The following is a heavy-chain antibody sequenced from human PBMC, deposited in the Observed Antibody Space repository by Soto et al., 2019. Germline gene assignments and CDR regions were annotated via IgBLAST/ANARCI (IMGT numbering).Heavy chain of an antibody. CDR2: IKSETDSGTT. V-gene: IGHV3-15*01. Sequence: GSLRLSCAASGFNLNNAWVSWVRQAPGKGLEWIGHIKSETDSGTTDYAAPVKGRFTISRDGSDNTLYLQRDSLKTEDTALYYCARTDFMFCGDCKSSNLDVWGQGTMVTVSS. CDR3: ARTDFMFCGDCKSSNLDV. CDR1: GFNLNNAW. J-gene: IGHJ3*01. D-gene: IGHD2-21*02.